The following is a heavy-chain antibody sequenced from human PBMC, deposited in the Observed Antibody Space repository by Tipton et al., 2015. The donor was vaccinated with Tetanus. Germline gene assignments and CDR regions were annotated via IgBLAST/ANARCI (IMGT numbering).Heavy chain of an antibody. Sequence: SLRLSCAASGFIFSSYGIHWVRQAPGKGLEWVAGSWYDGTDKYYADSVKGRFTISRDNSKNILYLQMNSLRAEDPAVYYCAREADCSGGSCFSGDFDNWGQGTQVTVSS. CDR1: GFIFSSYG. D-gene: IGHD2-15*01. V-gene: IGHV3-33*01. J-gene: IGHJ4*02. CDR2: SWYDGTDK. CDR3: AREADCSGGSCFSGDFDN.